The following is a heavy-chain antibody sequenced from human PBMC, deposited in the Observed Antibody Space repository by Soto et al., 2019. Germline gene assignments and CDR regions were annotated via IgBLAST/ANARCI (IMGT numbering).Heavy chain of an antibody. CDR2: VSATAGTT. Sequence: PGGSLRLSCAASGFTVSNYARSWVRQAPGKGLEWVSLVSATAGTTYYTDSVKGRFTISRDNSRNTVYLQMNSLRADVTAVYYCAKDRLAGGFDYWGQGTLVTVSS. CDR3: AKDRLAGGFDY. J-gene: IGHJ4*02. D-gene: IGHD3-16*01. V-gene: IGHV3-23*01. CDR1: GFTVSNYA.